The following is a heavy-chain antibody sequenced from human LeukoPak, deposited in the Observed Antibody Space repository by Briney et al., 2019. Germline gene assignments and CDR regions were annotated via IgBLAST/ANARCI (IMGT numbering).Heavy chain of an antibody. Sequence: SETLSLTCTVSGGSISSYYWSWIRQPPGKGLEWIAYLHYSGSTNYNPSLKSRVATSVDTAKNQFSLQLSSVAAADTAVYYCARGYFNSSGYSNAFDIWGQGTMVTASS. CDR2: LHYSGST. V-gene: IGHV4-59*12. CDR1: GGSISSYY. D-gene: IGHD6-19*01. J-gene: IGHJ3*02. CDR3: ARGYFNSSGYSNAFDI.